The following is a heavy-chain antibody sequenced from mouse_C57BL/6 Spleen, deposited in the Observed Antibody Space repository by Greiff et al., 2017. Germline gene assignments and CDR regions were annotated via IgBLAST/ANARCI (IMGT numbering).Heavy chain of an antibody. V-gene: IGHV1-54*01. Sequence: QVQLKQSGAELVRPGTSVKVSCKASGYAFTNYLIEWVKQRPGQGLEWIGVINPGSGGTNYNEKFKGKATLTADKSSSTAYMQLSSLTSEDSAVYFCARNYGSYERFAYWGQGTLVTVSA. CDR1: GYAFTNYL. CDR3: ARNYGSYERFAY. D-gene: IGHD2-1*01. J-gene: IGHJ3*01. CDR2: INPGSGGT.